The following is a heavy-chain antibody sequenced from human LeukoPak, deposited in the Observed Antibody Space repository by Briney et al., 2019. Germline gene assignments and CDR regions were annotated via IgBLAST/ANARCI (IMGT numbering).Heavy chain of an antibody. Sequence: SETLSLTCTVSGGSISSGGYYWSWIRQHPGKGLEWIGYIYYSGSTNYNPSLKSRVTISVDTSKNQFSLKLSSVTAADTAVYYCARVGNPGVPAAPTNWFDPWGQGTLVTVSS. D-gene: IGHD2-2*01. V-gene: IGHV4-31*03. CDR3: ARVGNPGVPAAPTNWFDP. J-gene: IGHJ5*02. CDR2: IYYSGST. CDR1: GGSISSGGYY.